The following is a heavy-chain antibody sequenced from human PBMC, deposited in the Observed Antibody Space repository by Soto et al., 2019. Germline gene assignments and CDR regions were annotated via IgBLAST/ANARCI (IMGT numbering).Heavy chain of an antibody. D-gene: IGHD2-15*01. V-gene: IGHV3-74*01. CDR2: IKTDGTST. CDR3: ARDQDTYGQAVFDS. Sequence: EVQLVESGGGLVQPGGSLRLSCAASGFTLSSRWMHWVRQAPGEGLVWVSRIKTDGTSTSYADSVKGRFTISRDNAKNTLYLQMNSLRAEDTAMYYCARDQDTYGQAVFDSWGQGTLVTVSS. J-gene: IGHJ4*02. CDR1: GFTLSSRW.